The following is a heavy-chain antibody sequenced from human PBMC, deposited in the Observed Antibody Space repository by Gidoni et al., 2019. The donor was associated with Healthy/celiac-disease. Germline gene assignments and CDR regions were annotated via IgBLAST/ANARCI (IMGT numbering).Heavy chain of an antibody. Sequence: EVQLVESGGGLVKPGGSLRLSCAASGFTCSSYSMNWVRQAPGKGLEWVSSISSSSSYIYYADSVKGRFTISRDNAKNSLYLQMNSLRAEDTAVYYCARDRYYDSSGYYFWGYYYYGMDVWGQGTTVTVSS. V-gene: IGHV3-21*01. CDR2: ISSSSSYI. J-gene: IGHJ6*02. CDR3: ARDRYYDSSGYYFWGYYYYGMDV. CDR1: GFTCSSYS. D-gene: IGHD3-22*01.